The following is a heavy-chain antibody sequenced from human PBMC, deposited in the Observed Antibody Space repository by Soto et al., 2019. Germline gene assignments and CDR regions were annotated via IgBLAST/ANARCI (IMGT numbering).Heavy chain of an antibody. D-gene: IGHD6-19*01. CDR2: IYGGGTT. Sequence: EVQLVESGGGLIQPGGSLRLSCAASGFAVSSKYMTWVRQAPGKGLEWVSVIYGGGTTYYADSVKGRFTISRDTSKNTLYLQMNSLRAVDTAVYYCVQTTGWVGFDFWGPGTLVTVSS. CDR1: GFAVSSKY. CDR3: VQTTGWVGFDF. J-gene: IGHJ4*02. V-gene: IGHV3-53*01.